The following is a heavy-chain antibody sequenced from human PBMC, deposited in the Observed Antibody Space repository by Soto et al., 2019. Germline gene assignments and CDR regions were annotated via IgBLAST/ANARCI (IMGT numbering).Heavy chain of an antibody. CDR3: ASPRIAGVGRSLVVN. CDR2: VIPIFGTA. Sequence: QVQPVQSGAVVEKPGSSVKVSCKASGGTCSSYAISWVLQAPGQWLEWMGGVIPIFGTAHYAQKGQGRVTITADKSTSTAYMQLSSLRSEDTAVYSCASPRIAGVGRSLVVNWGQGTLVAVS. CDR1: GGTCSSYA. J-gene: IGHJ4*02. V-gene: IGHV1-69*06. D-gene: IGHD6-13*01.